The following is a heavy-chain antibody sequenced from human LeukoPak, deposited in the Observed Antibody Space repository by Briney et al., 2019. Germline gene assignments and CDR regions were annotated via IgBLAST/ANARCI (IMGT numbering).Heavy chain of an antibody. D-gene: IGHD1-26*01. CDR2: INPNSGGT. Sequence: ASVKVTCKASGYTFTGHYMHWLRQAPGQGLAWMGWINPNSGGTNYAQKFRGRVTMSRDTSISTAYMKLSRLRSDDTAVYYCARDSSPWELLRHFDYWGQGTLVTVSS. CDR3: ARDSSPWELLRHFDY. CDR1: GYTFTGHY. J-gene: IGHJ4*02. V-gene: IGHV1-2*02.